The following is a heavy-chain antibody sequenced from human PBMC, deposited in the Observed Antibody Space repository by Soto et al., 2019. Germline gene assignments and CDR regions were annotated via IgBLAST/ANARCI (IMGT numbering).Heavy chain of an antibody. Sequence: SVKVSCKASGGAFNSYIISWVRQVPGQGLEWMGDIITMTGAASSAHNFQGRVTIIADESSATAYLELNSLRYEDTAVYYCAKDVYYYGSALFDHWGQGPLVTVSS. CDR3: AKDVYYYGSALFDH. V-gene: IGHV1-69*13. CDR1: GGAFNSYI. J-gene: IGHJ5*02. CDR2: IITMTGAA. D-gene: IGHD3-10*01.